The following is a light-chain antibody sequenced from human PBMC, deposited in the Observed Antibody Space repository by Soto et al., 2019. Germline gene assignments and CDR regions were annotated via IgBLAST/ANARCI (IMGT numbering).Light chain of an antibody. CDR1: QSISSR. Sequence: DIQMTQSPSTLSASLGDRVTITCRASQSISSRLAWYQQKPGKAPKFLVYDASNLESGVPSRFSGSGSGTEFTLTISSLQPDDFATYYCQHYNSYSEAFGQGTKVDIK. CDR2: DAS. J-gene: IGKJ1*01. CDR3: QHYNSYSEA. V-gene: IGKV1-5*01.